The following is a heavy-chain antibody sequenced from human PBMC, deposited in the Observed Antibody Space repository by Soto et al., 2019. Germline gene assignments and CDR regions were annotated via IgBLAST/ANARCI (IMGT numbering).Heavy chain of an antibody. J-gene: IGHJ6*02. V-gene: IGHV1-69*02. CDR2: IIPILGIA. D-gene: IGHD3-3*01. CDR1: GGTFSSYT. CDR3: ASLMSAGYYYGMDV. Sequence: SVKASCKASGGTFSSYTISWVRHAPGQGLEWMGRIIPILGIANYAQKFQGRVTITADKSTSTAYMELSSLRSEDTAVYYCASLMSAGYYYGMDVWGQGTTVTVSS.